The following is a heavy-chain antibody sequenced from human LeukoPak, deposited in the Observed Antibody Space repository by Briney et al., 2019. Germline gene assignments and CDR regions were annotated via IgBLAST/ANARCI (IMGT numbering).Heavy chain of an antibody. Sequence: PGGSLRLSCAASGFTFSNYWMHWVRQAPGKGLVWVSRIKSDGTYTTYADSVKGRFTISRDNAKNTLYLQMNSLRAEDTAVYYCAKRRGDPSSDAFDIWGQGTVVTVSS. V-gene: IGHV3-74*01. CDR1: GFTFSNYW. D-gene: IGHD2-21*02. J-gene: IGHJ3*02. CDR2: IKSDGTYT. CDR3: AKRRGDPSSDAFDI.